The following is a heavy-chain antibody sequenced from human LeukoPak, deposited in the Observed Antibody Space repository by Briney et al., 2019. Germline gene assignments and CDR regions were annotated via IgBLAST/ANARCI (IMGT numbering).Heavy chain of an antibody. D-gene: IGHD1-1*01. CDR1: GYTFTNYG. J-gene: IGHJ4*02. CDR3: ARGGRLTGTARIFEY. CDR2: ISAYNGNT. V-gene: IGHV1-18*01. Sequence: ASVKVSCKASGYTFTNYGITWVRQAPGQGLEWMGWISAYNGNTNYAQKLQGRVTMTTDTSTSTAYMELRSLRSDDTAVYYCARGGRLTGTARIFEYWGQGTLVTVSS.